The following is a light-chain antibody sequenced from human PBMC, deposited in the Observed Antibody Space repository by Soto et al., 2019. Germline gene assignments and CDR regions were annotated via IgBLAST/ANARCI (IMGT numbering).Light chain of an antibody. CDR3: QQYRT. CDR2: GAS. Sequence: EIVLTQSPVTLSVSPGERATLSCRASQSVSSNLAWYQQKPGQAPRLLIYGASTRANGVPARFSGGGSGTEITLTISSLQSEDFALYYCQQYRTFGQGTKVEIK. J-gene: IGKJ1*01. CDR1: QSVSSN. V-gene: IGKV3-15*01.